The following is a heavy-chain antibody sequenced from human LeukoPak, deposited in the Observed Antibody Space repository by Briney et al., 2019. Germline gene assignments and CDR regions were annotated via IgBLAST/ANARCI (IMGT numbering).Heavy chain of an antibody. V-gene: IGHV3-49*04. CDR2: IRSKAYGGTT. Sequence: AGGSLRLSCTASGFTFGDYAMSWVRQAPGKGLEWVGFIRSKAYGGTTEYAASVKGRFTISRDDSKSIAYLQMNSLKTEDTAVYYCTRDIAAAGSPFYYMDVWGKGTTVTISS. CDR3: TRDIAAAGSPFYYMDV. D-gene: IGHD6-13*01. CDR1: GFTFGDYA. J-gene: IGHJ6*03.